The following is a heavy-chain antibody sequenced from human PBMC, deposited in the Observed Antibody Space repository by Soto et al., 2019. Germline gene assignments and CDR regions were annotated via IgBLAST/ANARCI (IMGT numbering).Heavy chain of an antibody. CDR2: IIPIFGTA. J-gene: IGHJ6*02. CDR3: AREGDSNYYYGMDV. V-gene: IGHV1-69*13. Sequence: SVKVSCEASGGTLSSYAISWVRQAPGQGLEWMGGIIPIFGTANYAQKFQGRVTITADESTSTAYIELSSLRSEDTAVYYCAREGDSNYYYGMDVWGQGTTVTVSS. CDR1: GGTLSSYA. D-gene: IGHD2-21*02.